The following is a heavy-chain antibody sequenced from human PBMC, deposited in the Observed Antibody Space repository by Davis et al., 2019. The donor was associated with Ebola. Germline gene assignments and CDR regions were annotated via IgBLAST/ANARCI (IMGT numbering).Heavy chain of an antibody. CDR1: VITFRSYA. J-gene: IGHJ6*04. Sequence: GGSLRLSCTDSVITFRSYAMTWVRQAPGKGLEWVSAISGSGGSTYYADSVKGRFTISRDNSKKTLYLQMNSLRAEDTAVYYCAKSGLSFGVVKYHYGMDVWGKGTTVTVSS. CDR2: ISGSGGST. CDR3: AKSGLSFGVVKYHYGMDV. D-gene: IGHD3-3*01. V-gene: IGHV3-23*01.